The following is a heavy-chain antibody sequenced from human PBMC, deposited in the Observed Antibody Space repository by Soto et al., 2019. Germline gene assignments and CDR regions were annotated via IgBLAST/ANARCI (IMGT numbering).Heavy chain of an antibody. Sequence: GGSLRLSCAASGFTFSSYAMHWVRQAPGKGLEWVAVISYDGSNKYYADSVKGRFTISRDNSKNTLYLQMSSLRAEDTAVYFCARDVYDFWSGYHPRNWFDPWGQGTLVTVSS. J-gene: IGHJ5*02. CDR2: ISYDGSNK. CDR1: GFTFSSYA. CDR3: ARDVYDFWSGYHPRNWFDP. V-gene: IGHV3-30-3*01. D-gene: IGHD3-3*01.